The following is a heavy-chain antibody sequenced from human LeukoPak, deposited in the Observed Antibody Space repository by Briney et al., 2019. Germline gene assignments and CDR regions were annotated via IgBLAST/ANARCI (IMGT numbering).Heavy chain of an antibody. D-gene: IGHD3-10*01. J-gene: IGHJ4*02. CDR3: ARSSYYYGSGSPDY. CDR2: IYPGDSET. Sequence: GESLKISCKASGYSFARYWIGWVRQMPGKGLEWIGIIYPGDSETRYSPSFRGQVTIAADKSISTAYLQWSSLKASDSAIYYCARSSYYYGSGSPDYWAQGTLVTVSP. CDR1: GYSFARYW. V-gene: IGHV5-51*01.